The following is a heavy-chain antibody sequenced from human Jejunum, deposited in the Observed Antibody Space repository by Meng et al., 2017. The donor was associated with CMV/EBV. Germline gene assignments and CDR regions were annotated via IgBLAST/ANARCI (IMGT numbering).Heavy chain of an antibody. CDR3: VRDHLDSGDYVFDC. CDR1: GDSINRSRYS. J-gene: IGHJ4*02. V-gene: IGHV4-30-4*01. Sequence: SGDSINRSRYSWPWIRQPPGKGLEWIGYIHYRGVTYYRPSLKSRVTISMDTSKDQFSLNLSSVTAADTAVYFCVRDHLDSGDYVFDCWGQGTLVTVSS. CDR2: IHYRGVT. D-gene: IGHD3-22*01.